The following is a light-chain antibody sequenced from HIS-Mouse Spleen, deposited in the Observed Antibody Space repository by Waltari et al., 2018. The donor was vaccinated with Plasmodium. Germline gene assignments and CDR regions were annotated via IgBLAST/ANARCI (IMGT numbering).Light chain of an antibody. CDR2: EDS. J-gene: IGLJ3*02. CDR3: YSTDSSGNHRV. V-gene: IGLV3-10*01. CDR1: ALPKTY. Sequence: SYELTQPPSLSVSPGQTARITSSGDALPKTYAYWYQQKSGQAPVLVIYEDSKRPPGIPERFSGSSSGTMATLTISGAQVEDEADYYCYSTDSSGNHRVFGGGTKLTVL.